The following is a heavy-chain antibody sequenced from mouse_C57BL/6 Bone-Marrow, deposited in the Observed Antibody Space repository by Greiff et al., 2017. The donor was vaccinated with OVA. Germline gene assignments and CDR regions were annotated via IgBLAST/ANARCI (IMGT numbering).Heavy chain of an antibody. V-gene: IGHV7-3*01. D-gene: IGHD2-3*01. CDR1: GFTFTDYY. Sequence: EVMLVESGGGLVQPGGSLSLSCAASGFTFTDYYMSWVRQPPGKALEWLGFIRNKANGYTTEYSASVKGRFTISRDNSQSILYLQMNALRAEDSATYYCARDPYDGYYTWYFDYWGQDTTLTVSS. CDR2: IRNKANGYTT. J-gene: IGHJ2*01. CDR3: ARDPYDGYYTWYFDY.